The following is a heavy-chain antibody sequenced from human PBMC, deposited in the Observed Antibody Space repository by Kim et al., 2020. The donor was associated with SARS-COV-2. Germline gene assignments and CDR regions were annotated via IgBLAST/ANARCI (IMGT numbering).Heavy chain of an antibody. V-gene: IGHV3-23*01. J-gene: IGHJ4*02. CDR3: AKHRKTFDWLFHHADY. CDR2: ISGSGGST. D-gene: IGHD3-9*01. Sequence: GGSLRLSCAASGFTFSSYAMSWVRQAPGKGLEWVSAISGSGGSTYYADSVKGRFTISRDNSKNTLYLQMNSLRAEDTAVYYCAKHRKTFDWLFHHADYWGQGTLVTVSS. CDR1: GFTFSSYA.